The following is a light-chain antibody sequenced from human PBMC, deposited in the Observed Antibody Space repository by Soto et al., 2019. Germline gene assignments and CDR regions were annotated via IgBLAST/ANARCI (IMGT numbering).Light chain of an antibody. CDR3: QQYNSWPPIT. CDR2: DAS. V-gene: IGKV3-15*01. CDR1: ESVSRN. Sequence: VMTQSPATLSVSPGERATLSCRASESVSRNLAWYQQKPGQAPRLLIYDASTRATGIPDRFSGGGSGTEFTLTISSLQSEDFVVYYCQQYNSWPPITFGQGTRLET. J-gene: IGKJ5*01.